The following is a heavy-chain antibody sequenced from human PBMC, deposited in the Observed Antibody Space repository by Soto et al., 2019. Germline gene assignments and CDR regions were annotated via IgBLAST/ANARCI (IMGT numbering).Heavy chain of an antibody. CDR2: VYYTGTT. J-gene: IGHJ5*02. V-gene: IGHV4-59*01. CDR3: ARDTVLTGMFDL. Sequence: SETLSLTCTVSGGSIGSYHWSWVRQPPGKGLEWIASVYYTGTTNYNPSLGSRVTISIDAPESQTSLKLTSVTAADTAFYYCARDTVLTGMFDLWGQGTLVTVSS. D-gene: IGHD4-17*01. CDR1: GGSIGSYH.